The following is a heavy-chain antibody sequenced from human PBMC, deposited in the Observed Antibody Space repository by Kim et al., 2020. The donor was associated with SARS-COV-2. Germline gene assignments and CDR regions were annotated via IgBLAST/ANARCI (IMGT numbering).Heavy chain of an antibody. CDR3: AKGAGSYSYFYMDV. CDR2: TSGDGRST. D-gene: IGHD3-10*01. CDR1: GFTFDDYG. V-gene: IGHV3-43*02. J-gene: IGHJ6*03. Sequence: GGSLRLSCAASGFTFDDYGMHWVRQPPGKGLEWVSLTSGDGRSTYYADSVKGRFTISRDNSKNSLYLQMKSLRSEDTALYYCAKGAGSYSYFYMDVWGKGTTVTVSS.